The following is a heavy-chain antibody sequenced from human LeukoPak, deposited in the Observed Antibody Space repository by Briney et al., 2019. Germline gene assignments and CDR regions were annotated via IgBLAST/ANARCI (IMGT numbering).Heavy chain of an antibody. D-gene: IGHD5-12*01. CDR2: IYYSGST. J-gene: IGHJ4*02. CDR3: ARGYYYQNYYFDY. V-gene: IGHV4-59*01. Sequence: SETLSLTCTVSGGSISSYYWSWIRQPPGKGLEWIGYIYYSGSTNYNPSLKNRVTISVDTSKNQFSLKLTSATAADTAVYYCARGYYYQNYYFDYWGQGTLVTVSS. CDR1: GGSISSYY.